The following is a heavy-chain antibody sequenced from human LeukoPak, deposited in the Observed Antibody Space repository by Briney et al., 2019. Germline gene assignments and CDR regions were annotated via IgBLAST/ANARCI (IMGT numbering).Heavy chain of an antibody. J-gene: IGHJ4*02. CDR2: ISGSGGST. CDR1: GFTFSSYG. Sequence: GGSLRLSCAASGFTFSSYGMSWVRQAPGKGLEWVSAISGSGGSTYYADSVKGRFTISRDNSKNTLYLQMNSLRAEDTAVYYCAKDLESRIAGATGFDYWGQGTLVTVSS. D-gene: IGHD1-26*01. V-gene: IGHV3-23*01. CDR3: AKDLESRIAGATGFDY.